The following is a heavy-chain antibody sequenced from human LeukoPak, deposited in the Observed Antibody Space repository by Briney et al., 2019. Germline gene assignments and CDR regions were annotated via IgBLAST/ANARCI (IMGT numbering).Heavy chain of an antibody. V-gene: IGHV1-18*01. CDR1: GYMFTAYG. D-gene: IGHD1-26*01. Sequence: ASVKVSCKASGYMFTAYGISWVRQAPGQGLEWMGWISAYNGNTNYAHKLQGRVTMTTDTSTSTAYMELRSLRSDDTAVYYCARVGRGSGSFYYFDYWGQGTLLTVSS. CDR2: ISAYNGNT. CDR3: ARVGRGSGSFYYFDY. J-gene: IGHJ4*02.